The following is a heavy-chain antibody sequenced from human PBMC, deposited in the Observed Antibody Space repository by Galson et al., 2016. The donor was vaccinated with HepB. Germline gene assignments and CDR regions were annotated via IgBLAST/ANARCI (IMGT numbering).Heavy chain of an antibody. V-gene: IGHV4-34*01. CDR3: ARVRITERVVVPTGYNALDV. Sequence: SETLSLTCAVSGGSFSAHSWNWIRQPPGKGLEWIGEVSHNGYTNYNPSLKSRVTMSADASTNQVSLNLTSVTATDTALYYCARVRITERVVVPTGYNALDVWGPGTMVTVSS. J-gene: IGHJ3*01. D-gene: IGHD1-20*01. CDR1: GGSFSAHS. CDR2: VSHNGYT.